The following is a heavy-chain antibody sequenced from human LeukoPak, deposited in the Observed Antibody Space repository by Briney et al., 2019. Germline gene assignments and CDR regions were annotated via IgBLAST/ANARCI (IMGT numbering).Heavy chain of an antibody. CDR2: IYPGDSDT. CDR3: ARQVEIGRQYGMDV. Sequence: GESLQISCKGSGSSFPSYWIGWVRQLPGKGLEWMGIIYPGDSDTSYSPSFEGQVTISADKSISTAYLQWSSLKASDTAIYYCARQVEIGRQYGMDVWGQGTTVTVSS. J-gene: IGHJ6*02. V-gene: IGHV5-51*01. CDR1: GSSFPSYW. D-gene: IGHD3-22*01.